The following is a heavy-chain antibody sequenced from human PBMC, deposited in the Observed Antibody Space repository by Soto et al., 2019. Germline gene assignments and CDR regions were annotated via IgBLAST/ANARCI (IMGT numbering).Heavy chain of an antibody. CDR1: GASISSGGYF. J-gene: IGHJ4*02. CDR3: ARIGDTMVYYFDY. CDR2: IYYSGST. V-gene: IGHV4-31*03. D-gene: IGHD3-10*01. Sequence: QVQLQESGPGLVKPSQTLSLTCTVSGASISSGGYFWSWIRQHPGKGLECIGYIYYSGSTYYNPSLRSRATISVDTSKNQFSLRLSSVTAADTAVYYCARIGDTMVYYFDYWGQGTLVTDSS.